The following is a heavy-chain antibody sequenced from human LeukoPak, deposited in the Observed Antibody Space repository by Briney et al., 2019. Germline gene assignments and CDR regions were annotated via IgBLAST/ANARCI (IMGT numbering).Heavy chain of an antibody. CDR2: ISSSGGGT. CDR3: AKVVGYTSSWYFDY. CDR1: GFTFSSYG. Sequence: GGSLRLSCTASGFTFSSYGMSWVRQAPGKGLEWVSGISSSGGGTYYAGSVKGRFTISRDNSKNTLYLQMNSLRGEDTAVYYCAKVVGYTSSWYFDYWGQGTLVTVSS. V-gene: IGHV3-23*01. D-gene: IGHD6-13*01. J-gene: IGHJ4*02.